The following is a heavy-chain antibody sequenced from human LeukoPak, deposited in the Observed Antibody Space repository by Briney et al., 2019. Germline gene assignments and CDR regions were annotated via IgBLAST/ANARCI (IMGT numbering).Heavy chain of an antibody. CDR2: IYYSGST. CDR3: ARHRIVVVPAATFDF. V-gene: IGHV4-30-2*03. D-gene: IGHD2-2*01. J-gene: IGHJ4*02. CDR1: GGSISSGGYS. Sequence: SQTLSLTCAVSGGSISSGGYSWSWIRQPPGKGLEWIGSIYYSGSTYYNPSLKSRVTISVDTSKNQFSLKLSSVTAADTAVYYCARHRIVVVPAATFDFWGQGTLVTVSS.